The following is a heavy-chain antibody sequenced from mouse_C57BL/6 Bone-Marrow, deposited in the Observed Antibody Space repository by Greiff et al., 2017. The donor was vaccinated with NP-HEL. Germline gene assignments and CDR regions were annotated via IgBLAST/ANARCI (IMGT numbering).Heavy chain of an antibody. CDR3: AREGWSYWYFDV. J-gene: IGHJ1*03. CDR2: ILPGSGST. D-gene: IGHD2-3*01. CDR1: GYTFTGYW. Sequence: QVQLQQSGAELMKPGASVKLSCKATGYTFTGYWIEWVKQRPGHGLEWIGEILPGSGSTTYNEKFKGKATFTADTSSNTAYMQLSSLTTEDSAIYYCAREGWSYWYFDVWGTGTTVTVSS. V-gene: IGHV1-9*01.